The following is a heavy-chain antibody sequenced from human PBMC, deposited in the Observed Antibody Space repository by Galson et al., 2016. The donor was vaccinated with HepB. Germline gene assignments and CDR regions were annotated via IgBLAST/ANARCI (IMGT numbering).Heavy chain of an antibody. Sequence: SLRLSCAASGLPSNNYAMHWVRQAPGKGLECVSLISGDGRNTYYADSVKGRFSISRDNSKESLYLEMNSLITEDSAFHYCGILYGGFDPWGQGTLVTVSS. D-gene: IGHD2/OR15-2a*01. CDR1: GLPSNNYA. J-gene: IGHJ5*02. CDR3: GILYGGFDP. V-gene: IGHV3-43*02. CDR2: ISGDGRNT.